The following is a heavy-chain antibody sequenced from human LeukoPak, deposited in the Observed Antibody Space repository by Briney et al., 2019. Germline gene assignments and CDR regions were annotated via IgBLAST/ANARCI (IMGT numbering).Heavy chain of an antibody. Sequence: SETLSLTCAVYGGSFSGSYWSWIRQPPGKGLEWIGEINHSGSTNYNPSLKSRVTISVDTSKNQFSLKLTSVTAADTAVYYCARAGAYSSSWPFDYWGQGTLVTVSP. J-gene: IGHJ4*02. CDR2: INHSGST. V-gene: IGHV4-34*01. CDR3: ARAGAYSSSWPFDY. D-gene: IGHD6-13*01. CDR1: GGSFSGSY.